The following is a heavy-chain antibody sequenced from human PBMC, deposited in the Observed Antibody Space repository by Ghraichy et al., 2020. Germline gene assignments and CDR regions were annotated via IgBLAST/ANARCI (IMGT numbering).Heavy chain of an antibody. CDR1: GFTFSSYA. J-gene: IGHJ6*02. Sequence: GGSLRLSCAASGFTFSSYAMSWVRQAPGKGLEWVSAISGSGGSTYYADSVKGRFTISRDNSKNTLYLQMNSLRAEDTAVYYCAKGMTTVTMGSQYYYYGMDVWGQGTTVTVSS. CDR2: ISGSGGST. CDR3: AKGMTTVTMGSQYYYYGMDV. V-gene: IGHV3-23*01. D-gene: IGHD4-11*01.